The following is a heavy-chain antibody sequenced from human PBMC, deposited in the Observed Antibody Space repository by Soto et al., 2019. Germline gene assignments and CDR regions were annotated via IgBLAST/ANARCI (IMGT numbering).Heavy chain of an antibody. V-gene: IGHV1-69*13. Sequence: SVKVSCKASGGTFSSYAISWVRQAPGQGLEWMGGIIPIFGTANYAQKFQGRVTITADESTSTAYMELNSLRAEDTAVYYCAKFIAGQLVLDFYYYGMDVWGQGTTVTVSS. D-gene: IGHD6-6*01. CDR2: IIPIFGTA. CDR3: AKFIAGQLVLDFYYYGMDV. J-gene: IGHJ6*02. CDR1: GGTFSSYA.